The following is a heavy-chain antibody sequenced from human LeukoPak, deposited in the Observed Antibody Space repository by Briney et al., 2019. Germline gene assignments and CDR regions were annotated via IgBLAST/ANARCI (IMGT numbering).Heavy chain of an antibody. J-gene: IGHJ3*02. Sequence: SETLSLTCTVSGGSISGTDLYWTWIRQSPGKGLEWIGYIDYHGNTNYNPSLNSRVTILEDTSKNQFSLKLSSVTAADTAVYYCARLRYFDLLLDTFDIWGQGTMVTVSS. D-gene: IGHD3-9*01. CDR3: ARLRYFDLLLDTFDI. CDR1: GGSISGTDLY. CDR2: IDYHGNT. V-gene: IGHV4-61*08.